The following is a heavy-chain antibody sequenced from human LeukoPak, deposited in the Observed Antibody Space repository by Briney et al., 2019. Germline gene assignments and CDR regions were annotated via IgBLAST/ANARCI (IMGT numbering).Heavy chain of an antibody. CDR2: IYYSGTT. V-gene: IGHV4-61*01. Sequence: SETLSLTCTVSGGSVSSGTYYWSWIRQPPGKGLEWIGYIYYSGTTSYNPSLKSRVTISVDTSKNQFSLKLSSVTAADTAVYFCVRDRELTYWGQGILVTVSS. J-gene: IGHJ4*02. CDR1: GGSVSSGTYY. CDR3: VRDRELTY. D-gene: IGHD3-10*01.